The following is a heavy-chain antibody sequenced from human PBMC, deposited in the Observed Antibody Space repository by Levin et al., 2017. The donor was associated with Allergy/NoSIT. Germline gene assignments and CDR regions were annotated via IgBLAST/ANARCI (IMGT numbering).Heavy chain of an antibody. CDR1: GFSVSDNY. CDR2: IYSGGNT. CDR3: ARDSDRSDY. V-gene: IGHV3-66*01. J-gene: IGHJ4*02. Sequence: GESLKISCTASGFSVSDNYINWVRQAPGKGLEWVSVIYSGGNTYYADSVKGRFTISRDISKNTLYLQMNSLREEDTAVYYCARDSDRSDYWGQGTLVTVSS.